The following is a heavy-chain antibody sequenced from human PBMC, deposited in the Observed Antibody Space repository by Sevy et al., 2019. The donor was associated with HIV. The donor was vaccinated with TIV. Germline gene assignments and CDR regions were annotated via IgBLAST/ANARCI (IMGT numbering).Heavy chain of an antibody. CDR2: IIPIFDTA. Sequence: ASVKVSCKASGGTFSSYAISWVRQAPGQGLEWMGGIIPIFDTANYAQKFQGRVTITADKSTSTAYMELSSLRSEDTAVYYCPGTYYYDSSGYYSSWFDPWGQGTLVTVSS. V-gene: IGHV1-69*06. CDR3: PGTYYYDSSGYYSSWFDP. J-gene: IGHJ5*02. CDR1: GGTFSSYA. D-gene: IGHD3-22*01.